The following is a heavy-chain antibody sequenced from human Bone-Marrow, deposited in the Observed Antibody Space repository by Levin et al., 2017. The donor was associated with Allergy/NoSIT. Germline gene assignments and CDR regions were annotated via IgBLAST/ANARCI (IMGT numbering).Heavy chain of an antibody. D-gene: IGHD5-24*01. J-gene: IGHJ4*02. CDR2: IFYSGTT. CDR1: GGSISSYY. CDR3: ARSSRDGYAYFDC. V-gene: IGHV4-59*01. Sequence: SCTVSGGSISSYYWSWIRQPPGKGLEWTGYIFYSGTTNYNPSLKSRVTISVDTSKNQFSLKLSSVTAADTAVYYCARSSRDGYAYFDCWGQGTLVTVSS.